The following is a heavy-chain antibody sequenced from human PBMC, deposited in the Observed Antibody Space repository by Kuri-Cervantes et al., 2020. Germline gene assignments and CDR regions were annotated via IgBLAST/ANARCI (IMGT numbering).Heavy chain of an antibody. D-gene: IGHD3-3*01. CDR3: AKSVRGWSGYYYFDY. J-gene: IGHJ4*02. V-gene: IGHV3-23*01. CDR2: ISGSGGST. Sequence: GGSLRLSCAASGFTFDDYAMHWVRQAPGKGLEWVSAISGSGGSTYYADSVKGRFTISRDNSKNTLYLQMNSLRAEDTAVYYCAKSVRGWSGYYYFDYWGQGTLVTVSS. CDR1: GFTFDDYA.